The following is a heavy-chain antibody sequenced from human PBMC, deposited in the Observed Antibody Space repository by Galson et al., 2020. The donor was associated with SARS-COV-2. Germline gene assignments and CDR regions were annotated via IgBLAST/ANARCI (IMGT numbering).Heavy chain of an antibody. CDR2: IRYDGSSK. D-gene: IGHD3-10*01. V-gene: IGHV3-30*02. CDR3: VKDQNYYGSGSSFDL. J-gene: IGHJ2*01. Sequence: GGSLRLSCAASGFIFSNYGMNWVRQAPDKGLEWVAFIRYDGSSKYYADSVKGRCTMSRDNSKNTLHLQMNSLRADDTAMYYCVKDQNYYGSGSSFDLWGRGTLVTVSS. CDR1: GFIFSNYG.